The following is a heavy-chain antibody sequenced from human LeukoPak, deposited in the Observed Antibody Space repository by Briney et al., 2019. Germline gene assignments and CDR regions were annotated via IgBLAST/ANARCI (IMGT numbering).Heavy chain of an antibody. V-gene: IGHV4-59*11. D-gene: IGHD5-12*01. CDR3: ARGRYSGYDSPWSAADYYYMDV. CDR2: IYYSGST. Sequence: PSETLSLTCTVSGGSISSHYWSWIRQPPGKGLEWIGYIYYSGSTNYNPSLKSRVTISVDTSKNQFSLKLSSVTAADTAVYYCARGRYSGYDSPWSAADYYYMDVWGKGTTVTVSS. J-gene: IGHJ6*03. CDR1: GGSISSHY.